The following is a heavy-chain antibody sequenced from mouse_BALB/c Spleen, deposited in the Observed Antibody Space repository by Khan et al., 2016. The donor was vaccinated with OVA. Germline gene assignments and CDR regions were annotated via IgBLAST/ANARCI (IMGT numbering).Heavy chain of an antibody. Sequence: QVQLQQSGAELAKPGASVKMSCKASGYTFTSYWMHWVKQRPGQGLEWIGYINPSTSYTEYNQKFKDKATLTADKSSSTAYMQLSSLTSEDSAVYYCARAIGYGWYFSVWGAGTTVTVSS. CDR2: INPSTSYT. CDR3: ARAIGYGWYFSV. CDR1: GYTFTSYW. V-gene: IGHV1-7*01. J-gene: IGHJ1*01. D-gene: IGHD2-2*01.